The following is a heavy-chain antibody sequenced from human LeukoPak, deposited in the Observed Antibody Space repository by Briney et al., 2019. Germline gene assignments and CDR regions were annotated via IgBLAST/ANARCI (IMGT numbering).Heavy chain of an antibody. CDR3: AGGLYDYRGPAYYYGMDV. CDR2: INHSGST. CDR1: GGSFSSYY. J-gene: IGHJ6*02. V-gene: IGHV4-34*01. D-gene: IGHD3-3*01. Sequence: PSETLSLTCAVYGGSFSSYYWSWIRQPPGKGLEWIGEINHSGSTNYNPSLKSRVTISVDTSKNQFSLKLSSVTAADTAGYYCAGGLYDYRGPAYYYGMDVWGQGTTVTVSS.